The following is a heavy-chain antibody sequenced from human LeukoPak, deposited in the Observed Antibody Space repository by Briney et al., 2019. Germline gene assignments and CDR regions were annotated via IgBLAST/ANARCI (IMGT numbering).Heavy chain of an antibody. Sequence: ASVTVSCKASGYTFTDYYLHWVRQAPGQGLEWMGWIYPKTGGTSYAQKFQGRVTMTRDTSISTAYMELIGLRSDDTAVYYCAREAGEYYDSSGPLYFDYWGQGSLVTVSS. J-gene: IGHJ4*02. CDR1: GYTFTDYY. CDR3: AREAGEYYDSSGPLYFDY. V-gene: IGHV1-2*02. D-gene: IGHD3-22*01. CDR2: IYPKTGGT.